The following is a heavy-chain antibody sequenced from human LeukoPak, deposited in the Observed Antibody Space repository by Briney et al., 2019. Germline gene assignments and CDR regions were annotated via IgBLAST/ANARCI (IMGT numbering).Heavy chain of an antibody. CDR1: GFTSDDYG. V-gene: IGHV3-20*04. Sequence: GGSLRLSCAASGFTSDDYGMSWGRQAPGHELEGGSGMNRNVVSAGYADSVKGRFSITRDKSKTTLYLQMNSLRAEDTDVYYCERSRFWGIVGATIKGGQFDYWGQGTLVTVSS. D-gene: IGHD1-26*01. CDR2: MNRNVVSA. CDR3: ERSRFWGIVGATIKGGQFDY. J-gene: IGHJ4*02.